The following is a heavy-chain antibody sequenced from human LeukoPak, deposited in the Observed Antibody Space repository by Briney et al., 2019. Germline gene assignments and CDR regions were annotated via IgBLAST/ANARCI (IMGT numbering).Heavy chain of an antibody. Sequence: PGGSLRLSCAASGFTFSSYAMSWVRQAPGKGLEWVANIKQDGSEKYYVDSVKGRFTISRDNAKNSLYLQMNSLRAEDTAVYYCATESGIVVVTAMHSLWGQGTLVTVSS. CDR1: GFTFSSYA. CDR2: IKQDGSEK. V-gene: IGHV3-7*01. CDR3: ATESGIVVVTAMHSL. J-gene: IGHJ4*02. D-gene: IGHD2-21*02.